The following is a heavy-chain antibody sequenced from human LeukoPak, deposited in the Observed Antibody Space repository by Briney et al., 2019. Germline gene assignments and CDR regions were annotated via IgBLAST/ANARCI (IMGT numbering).Heavy chain of an antibody. CDR3: ARDFSRGSYKGRDYYMDV. J-gene: IGHJ6*03. D-gene: IGHD1-26*01. CDR1: AFTFNSYS. CDR2: ITSTSVST. Sequence: PGGSLRLSCAASAFTFNSYSMSWVRQAPGKGLEWVSSITSTSVSTYYADSVKGRFTISRDNSKNTLYLQMSSLRAEDTAVYYCARDFSRGSYKGRDYYMDVWGKGTTVTVSS. V-gene: IGHV3-21*01.